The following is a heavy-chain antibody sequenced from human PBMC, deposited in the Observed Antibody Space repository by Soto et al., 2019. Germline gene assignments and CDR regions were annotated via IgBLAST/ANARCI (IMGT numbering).Heavy chain of an antibody. D-gene: IGHD2-15*01. Sequence: PSETLSLTCTVSGGSISSFYWGWIRQPPGKGLEWIGSIYYSGSTYYNPSLNSRVTISVDTSKNQFSLKLSSVTAADTAVYYCARHTPAISISDHWGQGTLVTVSS. V-gene: IGHV4-39*01. CDR2: IYYSGST. CDR3: ARHTPAISISDH. J-gene: IGHJ4*02. CDR1: GGSISSFY.